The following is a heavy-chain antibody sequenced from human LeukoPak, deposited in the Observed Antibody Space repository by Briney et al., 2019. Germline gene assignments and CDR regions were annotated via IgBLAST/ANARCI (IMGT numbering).Heavy chain of an antibody. J-gene: IGHJ4*02. CDR1: GFTFSNYG. CDR2: ISYDGSNK. D-gene: IGHD3-22*01. CDR3: AKDRYYYDSSGSIYFDY. Sequence: GGSLRLSCAASGFTFSNYGIHWVRQAPGKGLEWVAVISYDGSNKYYADSVKGRFTISRDNSKNTLYLQMNSLRAEDTAVYYCAKDRYYYDSSGSIYFDYWGQGTLVTVSS. V-gene: IGHV3-30*18.